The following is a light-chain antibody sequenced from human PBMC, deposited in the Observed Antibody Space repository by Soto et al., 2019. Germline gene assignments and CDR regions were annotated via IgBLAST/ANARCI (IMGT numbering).Light chain of an antibody. Sequence: EIVLTQFPSTVSLSPGERATLSCRASQSVSSYLAWYQQKPGQAPRLLIYDASNRATGIPARFSGSGSGTEFTLTINSLQSEDFAVYYCQRYNNWPLTFGGGTKVDIK. CDR3: QRYNNWPLT. CDR2: DAS. CDR1: QSVSSY. V-gene: IGKV3-11*01. J-gene: IGKJ4*01.